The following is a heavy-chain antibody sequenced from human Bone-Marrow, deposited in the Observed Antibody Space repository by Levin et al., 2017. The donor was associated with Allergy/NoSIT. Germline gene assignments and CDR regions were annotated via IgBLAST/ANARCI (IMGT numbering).Heavy chain of an antibody. V-gene: IGHV3-23*01. CDR3: AKLGARIPVAGRYYFDS. CDR1: GFNFGTYA. CDR2: VGNSGGNM. Sequence: GGSLRLSCAASGFNFGTYAMNWVRQPPGKGLEWVAGVGNSGGNMYYADSVTGRFTISRDGSRDTVFLQMNNLRVEDTAVYYCAKLGARIPVAGRYYFDSWGQGALVTVAS. J-gene: IGHJ4*02. D-gene: IGHD6-19*01.